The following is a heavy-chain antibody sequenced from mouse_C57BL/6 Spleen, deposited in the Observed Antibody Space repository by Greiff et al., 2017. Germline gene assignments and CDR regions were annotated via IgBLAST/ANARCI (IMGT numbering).Heavy chain of an antibody. J-gene: IGHJ2*01. CDR3: TALDTVGPWYCFDY. V-gene: IGHV14-4*01. CDR1: GFNIKDDY. CDR2: IDPANGDT. Sequence: VQLQQSGAELVRPGASVKLSCTASGFNIKDDYMHWVKQRPEQGLEWIGWIDPANGDTEYAPKFQGKATITADTFSNTAYLQLSSLTSEDPAGYYCTALDTVGPWYCFDYWGQGTTLTVSS.